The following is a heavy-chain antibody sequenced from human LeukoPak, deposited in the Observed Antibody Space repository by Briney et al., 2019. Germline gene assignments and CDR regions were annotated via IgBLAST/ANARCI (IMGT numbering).Heavy chain of an antibody. CDR2: ICWNSGSI. CDR3: AREGGGQQWLVEY. CDR1: GFTSDDYA. Sequence: GRSLRLSCAASGFTSDDYAMHGVRQAPGEGLEWVSGICWNSGSIGYADSVKGRFTSTSDNATNSLDLQINSLSAEDTAVYYCAREGGGQQWLVEYWGQGTLVPVSS. V-gene: IGHV3-9*02. D-gene: IGHD6-19*01. J-gene: IGHJ4*02.